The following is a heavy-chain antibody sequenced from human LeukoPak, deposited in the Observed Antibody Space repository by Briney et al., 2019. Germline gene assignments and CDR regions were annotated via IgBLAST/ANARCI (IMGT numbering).Heavy chain of an antibody. CDR1: GGSISSYY. J-gene: IGHJ6*03. Sequence: SEXLSLTCTVSGGSISSYYWSWLRQPPGKGLEWIGYIYYSGSTNYNPSLKSRVTISVDTSKNQFSLKLSSVTAADTAVYYCARAQLPYDILTGYYPPYMDVWGKGTTVTVSS. CDR2: IYYSGST. CDR3: ARAQLPYDILTGYYPPYMDV. V-gene: IGHV4-59*01. D-gene: IGHD3-9*01.